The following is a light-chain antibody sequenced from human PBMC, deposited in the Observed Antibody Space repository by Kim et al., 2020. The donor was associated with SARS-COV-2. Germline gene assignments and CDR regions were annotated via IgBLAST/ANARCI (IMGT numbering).Light chain of an antibody. CDR2: DVS. CDR1: SSEVGGYNY. V-gene: IGLV2-14*03. Sequence: GQSITISCTGTSSEVGGYNYVSWYQQHPGKAPKLMIYDVSNRPSGVSNRFSGSKSGNTASLTISGLQAEDEADYYCSSYTSSSTGVFGGGTQLTVL. CDR3: SSYTSSSTGV. J-gene: IGLJ3*02.